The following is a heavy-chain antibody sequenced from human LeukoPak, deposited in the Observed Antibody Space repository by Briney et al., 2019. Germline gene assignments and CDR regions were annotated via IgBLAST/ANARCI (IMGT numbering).Heavy chain of an antibody. J-gene: IGHJ4*02. D-gene: IGHD3-3*01. CDR2: IYYSGST. CDR1: GGSISSGGYY. Sequence: SQTLSLTCTVSGGSISSGGYYWSWIRQNPGKGLEWIGYIYYSGSTYYNPSLKSRVTISVDTSKNQFSLKLSSVTAADTAVYYCARGASGYSDPFDYWGQGTLVTVSS. CDR3: ARGASGYSDPFDY. V-gene: IGHV4-31*03.